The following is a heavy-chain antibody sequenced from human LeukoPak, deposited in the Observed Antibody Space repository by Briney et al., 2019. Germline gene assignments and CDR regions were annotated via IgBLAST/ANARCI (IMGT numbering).Heavy chain of an antibody. CDR2: ISSSGSTI. J-gene: IGHJ4*02. CDR3: ARVGYSSSWYGGYFDY. Sequence: GGSLRLSCAASGFTFSRYEMNWVRQAPGKGLEWVSDISSSGSTIYYADSVKDRFTISRDNAKNSLYLQMNSLRAEDTAVYYCARVGYSSSWYGGYFDYWGQGTLVTVSS. CDR1: GFTFSRYE. V-gene: IGHV3-48*03. D-gene: IGHD6-13*01.